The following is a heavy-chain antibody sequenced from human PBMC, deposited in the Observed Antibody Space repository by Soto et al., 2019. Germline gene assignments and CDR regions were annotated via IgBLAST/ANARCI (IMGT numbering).Heavy chain of an antibody. CDR3: AREGSGYDFRAFFGY. D-gene: IGHD5-12*01. V-gene: IGHV4-34*01. J-gene: IGHJ4*02. Sequence: SETLSLTCAVYGGSFSGYYWSWIRQPPGKGLEWIGEINHSGSTNYNPSLKSRVTISVDTSNNQFSLKLSSVTAADTAVYYCAREGSGYDFRAFFGYWGQGTLVTVSS. CDR2: INHSGST. CDR1: GGSFSGYY.